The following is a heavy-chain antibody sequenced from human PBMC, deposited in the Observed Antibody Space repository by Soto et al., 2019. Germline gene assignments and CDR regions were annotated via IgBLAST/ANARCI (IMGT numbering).Heavy chain of an antibody. Sequence: EVRLVESGGGVVQPGGSLRLSCAASGFSFSTWMHWVRQAPGKGLVWLSRINSDGSSISYADSVKGRFFVSRDNAKNTLYLQINSLTAEDTAVYYCTRGASGYGNFDYWGQGVLLTVSS. V-gene: IGHV3-74*01. J-gene: IGHJ4*02. CDR2: INSDGSSI. CDR3: TRGASGYGNFDY. CDR1: GFSFSTW. D-gene: IGHD5-12*01.